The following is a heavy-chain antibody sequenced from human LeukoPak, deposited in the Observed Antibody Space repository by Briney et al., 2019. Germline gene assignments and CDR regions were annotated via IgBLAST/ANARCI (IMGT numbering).Heavy chain of an antibody. Sequence: GRSLRLSCAASGFTFSSYGMHWVRQAPGKGLEWVAVIWYDGSNKYYADSVKGRLTISRDNSKNTLYLQMNSLRAEDTAVYYCAREGVDTAMVLDYWGQGTLVTVSS. CDR2: IWYDGSNK. CDR1: GFTFSSYG. D-gene: IGHD5-18*01. CDR3: AREGVDTAMVLDY. V-gene: IGHV3-33*01. J-gene: IGHJ4*02.